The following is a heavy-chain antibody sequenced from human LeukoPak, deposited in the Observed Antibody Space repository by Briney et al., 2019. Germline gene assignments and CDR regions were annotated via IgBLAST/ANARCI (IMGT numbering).Heavy chain of an antibody. J-gene: IGHJ2*01. V-gene: IGHV3-66*01. D-gene: IGHD3-10*01. CDR2: IYSGGST. CDR3: ARGSIYNGGWFFDL. CDR1: GFTVSSNY. Sequence: GGSLRLSCADSGFTVSSNYMSWVRQAPGKGLEWVSVIYSGGSTYYADSVKGRFTISRDNSKNTLYLQMNSLRAEDTAVYYCARGSIYNGGWFFDLWGRGTLVTVSS.